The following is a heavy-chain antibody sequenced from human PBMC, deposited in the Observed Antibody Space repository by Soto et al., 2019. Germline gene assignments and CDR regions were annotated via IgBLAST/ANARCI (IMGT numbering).Heavy chain of an antibody. V-gene: IGHV3-23*01. CDR2: IGSGSGDST. D-gene: IGHD2-8*01. Sequence: PGGTLRLTWAVSGFTINSYAMSWVRQPPGKGLEWVSAIGSGSGDSTYYADSVKGGFTISRDNSTNTLFMQMNSLRTQHTAVYYCAHPRGYGVFDAYDIWAQGAMVTVSS. CDR1: GFTINSYA. CDR3: AHPRGYGVFDAYDI. J-gene: IGHJ3*02.